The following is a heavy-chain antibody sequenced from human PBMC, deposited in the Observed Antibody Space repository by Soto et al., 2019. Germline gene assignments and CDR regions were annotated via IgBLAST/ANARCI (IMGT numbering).Heavy chain of an antibody. D-gene: IGHD2-21*02. Sequence: QVQLQESGPGLVKPSETLSLTCTVSGGSISSYYWSWIRQPPGKGLEWIGYIYYSGSTNYNPSLKSRLTISVDSSKNQFSRELSSVTAADPAVYYCARERNGGGDCPVDYWGQGTLVTVSS. CDR1: GGSISSYY. V-gene: IGHV4-59*01. J-gene: IGHJ4*02. CDR2: IYYSGST. CDR3: ARERNGGGDCPVDY.